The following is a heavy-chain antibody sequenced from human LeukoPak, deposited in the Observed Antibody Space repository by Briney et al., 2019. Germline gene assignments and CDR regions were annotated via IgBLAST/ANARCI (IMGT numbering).Heavy chain of an antibody. Sequence: GGSLRLSCAASGFTFSSYALSWVRQAPGKGLEWVSAISGSGGSTYYADPVKGRFTISRDNSKNTLYLQMNSLRAEDTAVYYCAKARAPGYSYGGLCFDYWGQGTLVTVSS. V-gene: IGHV3-23*01. CDR1: GFTFSSYA. CDR3: AKARAPGYSYGGLCFDY. J-gene: IGHJ4*02. D-gene: IGHD5-18*01. CDR2: ISGSGGST.